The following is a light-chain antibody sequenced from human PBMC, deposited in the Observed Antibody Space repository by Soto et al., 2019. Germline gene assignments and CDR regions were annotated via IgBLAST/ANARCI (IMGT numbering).Light chain of an antibody. V-gene: IGKV3-20*01. CDR3: QQYGSSPRT. J-gene: IGKJ1*01. CDR2: GAS. CDR1: QSVSSSY. Sequence: EIVLTQSPGTLALSPGERAILSFMASQSVSSSYLASYQQKPGQAPRLLIYGASIRAAGIPDRFSGSGSGTDFTLTISRLEPEDFAVYSCQQYGSSPRTFGQGTKVDIK.